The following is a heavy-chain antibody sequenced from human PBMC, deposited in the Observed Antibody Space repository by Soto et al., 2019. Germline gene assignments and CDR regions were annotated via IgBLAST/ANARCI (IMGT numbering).Heavy chain of an antibody. V-gene: IGHV1-3*01. CDR1: GYTLTSYA. Sequence: ASVKVSCKASGYTLTSYAMHWVRQAPGQRLEWMGWINAGNGNTKYSQKFQGRVTITRDTSASTAYMELSSLRSEDTAVYYCARDQQLSYPYYFDYWGQGTLVTVSS. J-gene: IGHJ4*02. CDR3: ARDQQLSYPYYFDY. D-gene: IGHD6-13*01. CDR2: INAGNGNT.